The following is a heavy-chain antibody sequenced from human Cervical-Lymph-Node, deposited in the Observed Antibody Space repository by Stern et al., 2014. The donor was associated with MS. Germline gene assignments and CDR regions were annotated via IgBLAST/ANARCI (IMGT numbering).Heavy chain of an antibody. CDR1: GFTFSDYN. V-gene: IGHV3-21*01. CDR2: ISSSSSYI. CDR3: ARGSNGWISAEYFHH. D-gene: IGHD6-19*01. J-gene: IGHJ1*01. Sequence: EVQLLESGGGLVKPGGSLRLSCATSGFTFSDYNMNWVRQAPGKGLEWVSSISSSSSYIYYADSVKGRFTISRDNAKNSLYLQMNSLRAEDTAMYYCARGSNGWISAEYFHHWGQGTLVTVSS.